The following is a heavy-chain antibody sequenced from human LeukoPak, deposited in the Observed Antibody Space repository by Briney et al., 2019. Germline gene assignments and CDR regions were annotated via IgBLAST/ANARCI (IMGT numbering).Heavy chain of an antibody. J-gene: IGHJ4*02. CDR2: IHHSGST. V-gene: IGHV4-38-2*02. CDR3: ARQIGYSYGYFDY. Sequence: SETLSLTCTVSGYSISSGYYWGWIRQPPGKGLEWIGTIHHSGSTNYNPSLKSRVTIAVDTSKNQFSLKLSSMAAADTAVYFCARQIGYSYGYFDYWGQGTLVTVSS. D-gene: IGHD5-18*01. CDR1: GYSISSGYY.